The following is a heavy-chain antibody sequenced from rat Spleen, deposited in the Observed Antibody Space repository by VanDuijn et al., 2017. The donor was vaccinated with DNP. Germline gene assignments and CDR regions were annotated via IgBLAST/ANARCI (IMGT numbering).Heavy chain of an antibody. CDR1: GFSFSDYG. V-gene: IGHV5-20*01. Sequence: EVQLVESGGGLVQPGRSMKLSCAVSGFSFSDYGMAWVLQAPTKGLEWVASISPDGHITYYRDSLKGRFTISRDNGKSTLYLQMESLRSEDTATYYCAKDAFDYWGQGTLVTVSS. CDR2: ISPDGHIT. CDR3: AKDAFDY. J-gene: IGHJ3*01.